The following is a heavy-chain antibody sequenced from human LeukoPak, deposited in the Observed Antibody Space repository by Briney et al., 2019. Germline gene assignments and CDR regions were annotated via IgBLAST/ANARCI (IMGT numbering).Heavy chain of an antibody. D-gene: IGHD1-26*01. Sequence: PGEALKISCGGSGYSFFTYWVGWVGQMAGEGPGWVGVIYPGDSDTRYSPSFQGQVTISADKSINTAYLQWSNLKASDTAMYFCARDAIVGATQGYFDLWGRGTLVTVSS. CDR3: ARDAIVGATQGYFDL. CDR2: IYPGDSDT. CDR1: GYSFFTYW. J-gene: IGHJ2*01. V-gene: IGHV5-51*03.